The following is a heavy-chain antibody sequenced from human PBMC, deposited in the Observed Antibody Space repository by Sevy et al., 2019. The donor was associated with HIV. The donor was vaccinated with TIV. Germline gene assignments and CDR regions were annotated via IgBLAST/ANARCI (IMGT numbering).Heavy chain of an antibody. Sequence: SETLSLTCTVSGVSISSHFWSWIRQPPGKELEWIGYMYFSGSANYHPSLKNRVTISGDTSKNQFSLKLSSVTAADTAVYYCAREVHYYASGFSAGMDVWGQGTTVTVSS. CDR2: MYFSGSA. J-gene: IGHJ6*02. V-gene: IGHV4-59*11. CDR1: GVSISSHF. CDR3: AREVHYYASGFSAGMDV. D-gene: IGHD3-10*01.